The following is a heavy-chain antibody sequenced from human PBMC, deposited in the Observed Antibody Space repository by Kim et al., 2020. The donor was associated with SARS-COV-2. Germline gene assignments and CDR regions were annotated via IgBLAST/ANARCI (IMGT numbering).Heavy chain of an antibody. CDR3: AKAAAWFGENYNWFDP. D-gene: IGHD3-10*01. CDR2: ISGDGGST. V-gene: IGHV3-43*02. Sequence: GGSLRLSCAASGFTFDDYAMHWVRQAPGKGLEWVSLISGDGGSTYYADSVKGRFTISRDNSKNSLYLQMNSLRTEDTALYYCAKAAAWFGENYNWFDPWGQGTPVTVSS. CDR1: GFTFDDYA. J-gene: IGHJ5*02.